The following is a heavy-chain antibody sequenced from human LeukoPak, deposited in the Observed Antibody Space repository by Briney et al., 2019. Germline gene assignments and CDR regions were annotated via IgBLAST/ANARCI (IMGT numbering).Heavy chain of an antibody. CDR1: GGSFSGYY. Sequence: SETLSLTCAVYGGSFSGYYWSWIRQPPGKGLEWIGEINHSGSTNYNPSLKSRVTISVDTSKNQFSLKLSSVTAADTAVYYCARRMVTMVRGVKNWFDPWGQGTLVTVSS. CDR2: INHSGST. CDR3: ARRMVTMVRGVKNWFDP. D-gene: IGHD3-10*01. V-gene: IGHV4-34*01. J-gene: IGHJ5*02.